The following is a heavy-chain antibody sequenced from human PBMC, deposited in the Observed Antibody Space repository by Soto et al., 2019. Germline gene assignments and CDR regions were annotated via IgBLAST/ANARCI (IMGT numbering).Heavy chain of an antibody. J-gene: IGHJ4*02. D-gene: IGHD2-15*01. CDR1: GAYMRNDYYY. V-gene: IGHV4-31*11. Sequence: TSETLSLTCAVSGAYMRNDYYYWSWVRQKPGKDLEWIGHMHHSGRTHYNPSLKSRVAISVDTSKNQFSLYLNSVTAADTAVYYCARWVEVSLDYFESWGQGTPVTVSS. CDR3: ARWVEVSLDYFES. CDR2: MHHSGRT.